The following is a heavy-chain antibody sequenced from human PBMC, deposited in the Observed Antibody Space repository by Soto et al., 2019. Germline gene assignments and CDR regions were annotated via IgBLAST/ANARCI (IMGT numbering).Heavy chain of an antibody. V-gene: IGHV3-11*06. Sequence: GGSLRLSCAVSGFTFSDSYMSWIRQAPGKGLEWVSYISSSSSYTKYADSVKGRFTISRDNAKNSLYLEMNSLRAEDTAVYYCARNIAAAVPGLDPWGQGTMVTVYS. D-gene: IGHD6-13*01. J-gene: IGHJ5*02. CDR1: GFTFSDSY. CDR3: ARNIAAAVPGLDP. CDR2: ISSSSSYT.